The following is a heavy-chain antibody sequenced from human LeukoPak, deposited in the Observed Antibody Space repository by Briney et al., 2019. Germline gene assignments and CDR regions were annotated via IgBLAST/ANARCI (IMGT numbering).Heavy chain of an antibody. D-gene: IGHD6-13*01. Sequence: SETLSLTCAVYGGSFSGYYWSWIRQPPGKGLEWMGEINHSGSTNYNPSLKSRVTISVDTSKNQFSLKLSSVTAADTAVYYCARVKFLAAAGTKFDYWGQGTLVTVSS. CDR3: ARVKFLAAAGTKFDY. CDR2: INHSGST. V-gene: IGHV4-34*01. CDR1: GGSFSGYY. J-gene: IGHJ4*02.